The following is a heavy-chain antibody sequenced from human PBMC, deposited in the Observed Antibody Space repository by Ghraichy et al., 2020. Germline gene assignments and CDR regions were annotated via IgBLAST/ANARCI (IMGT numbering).Heavy chain of an antibody. CDR3: ARAVRGAYYDSSGPMFGNNYYCYGMDV. D-gene: IGHD3-22*01. J-gene: IGHJ6*02. V-gene: IGHV1-69*13. CDR2: IIPIFGTA. CDR1: GGTFSSYA. Sequence: SVKVSCKASGGTFSSYAISWVRQAPGQGLEWMGGIIPIFGTANYAQKFQGRVTITADESTSTAYMELSSLRSEDTAVYYCARAVRGAYYDSSGPMFGNNYYCYGMDVWGQGTTVTVSS.